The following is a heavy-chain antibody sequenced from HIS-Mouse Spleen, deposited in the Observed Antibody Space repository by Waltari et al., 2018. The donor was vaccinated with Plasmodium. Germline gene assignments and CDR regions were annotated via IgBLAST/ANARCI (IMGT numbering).Heavy chain of an antibody. CDR2: IYSGGST. V-gene: IGHV3-53*01. J-gene: IGHJ3*02. Sequence: EVQLVESGGGLIQPGGSLRLSCAASGFTVSSNYMSWVRQAPGKGLEWVSVIYSGGSTYDEDSVKGRFTISRDNSKNTLYLQMNSLRAEDTAVYYCARGMKSSSSAFDIWGQGTMVTVSS. CDR1: GFTVSSNY. D-gene: IGHD6-6*01. CDR3: ARGMKSSSSAFDI.